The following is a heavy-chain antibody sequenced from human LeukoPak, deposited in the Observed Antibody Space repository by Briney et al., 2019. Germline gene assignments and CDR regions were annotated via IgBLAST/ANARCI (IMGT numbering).Heavy chain of an antibody. CDR1: GYTFTSYA. J-gene: IGHJ1*01. CDR2: INAGNGNT. D-gene: IGHD2-2*01. Sequence: ASVKVSCKGSGYTFTSYAMHWVRQAPGQRLEWMGWINAGNGNTKYSQKFQGRDTITRDTSASTAYMELSSLRAEDTAVYYCAKDSGLYCSSTSCLGGDFQHWGQGTLVTVSS. V-gene: IGHV1-3*01. CDR3: AKDSGLYCSSTSCLGGDFQH.